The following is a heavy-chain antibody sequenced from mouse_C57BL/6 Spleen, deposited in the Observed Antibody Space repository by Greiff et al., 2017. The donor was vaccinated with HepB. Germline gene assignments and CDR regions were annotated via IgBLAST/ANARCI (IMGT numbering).Heavy chain of an antibody. CDR3: ARLYDY. D-gene: IGHD1-1*01. CDR2: ISYDGSN. V-gene: IGHV3-6*01. Sequence: EVQLVESGPGLVKPSQSLSLTCSVTGYSITSGYYWNWIRQFPGNKLEWMGYISYDGSNNYNPSLKNRISITRDTSKNQFFLKLNSVTTEDTATYYCARLYDYWGQGTLVTVSA. J-gene: IGHJ3*01. CDR1: GYSITSGYY.